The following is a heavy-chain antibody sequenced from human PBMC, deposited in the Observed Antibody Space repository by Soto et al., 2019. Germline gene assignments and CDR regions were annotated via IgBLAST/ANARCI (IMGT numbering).Heavy chain of an antibody. V-gene: IGHV3-33*01. J-gene: IGHJ6*03. CDR1: GFTFSSYG. CDR2: IWYDGSNK. CDR3: ARDQSPTYYYYMDV. Sequence: QVQLVESGGGVVQPGRSLRLSCAASGFTFSSYGMHWVRQAPGKGLEWVAVIWYDGSNKYYADSVKGRFTISRDNSKNTLYLQMNSLRAEDTAVYYCARDQSPTYYYYMDVCGKGTTVTVSS.